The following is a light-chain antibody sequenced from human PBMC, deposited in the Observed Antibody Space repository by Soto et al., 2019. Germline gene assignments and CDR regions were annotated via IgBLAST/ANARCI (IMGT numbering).Light chain of an antibody. J-gene: IGKJ1*01. Sequence: ETVMTQSPATLSLSPGERATLSCRARQSVSSNLAWYQQKPGQAPRLLIYGASTRVTGIPARFSGSGSGTEFTLTISSLQSEDFAIYYCQQYDTWPPWTFGQGTKVEIK. CDR2: GAS. CDR3: QQYDTWPPWT. CDR1: QSVSSN. V-gene: IGKV3-15*01.